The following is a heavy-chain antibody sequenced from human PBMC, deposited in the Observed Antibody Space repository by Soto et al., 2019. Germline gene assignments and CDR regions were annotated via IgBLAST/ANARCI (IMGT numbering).Heavy chain of an antibody. J-gene: IGHJ4*02. V-gene: IGHV1-3*01. CDR3: ARGLARFLEWFDY. CDR2: INAGNGNT. CDR1: GYTFTSYA. Sequence: ASVKVSCKASGYTFTSYAMHCVRQAPGQRLEWMGWINAGNGNTKYSQKFQGRVTITRDTSASTAYMELSSLRSEDTAVYYWARGLARFLEWFDYWGQGTLVTVSS. D-gene: IGHD3-3*01.